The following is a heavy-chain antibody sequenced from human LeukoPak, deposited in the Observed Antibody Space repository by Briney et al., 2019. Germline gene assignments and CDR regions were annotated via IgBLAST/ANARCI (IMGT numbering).Heavy chain of an antibody. CDR1: GFTFGDYA. CDR3: TPYSSPSYFQH. Sequence: TGGYLRLSCTASGFTFGDYAMSWVRQAPGKGLEWVGFIRSKAYGGTTEYAASVKGRFTISRDDSKSIAYLQMNSLKTEDTAVYYCTPYSSPSYFQHWGQGTLVTVSS. CDR2: IRSKAYGGTT. J-gene: IGHJ1*01. D-gene: IGHD6-6*01. V-gene: IGHV3-49*04.